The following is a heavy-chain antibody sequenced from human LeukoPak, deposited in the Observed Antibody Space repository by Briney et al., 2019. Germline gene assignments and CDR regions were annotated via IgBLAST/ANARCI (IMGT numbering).Heavy chain of an antibody. CDR3: AASIVVVPGGLFDDFDY. CDR1: GYTLTELS. D-gene: IGHD2-2*01. J-gene: IGHJ4*02. CDR2: FNPEDGET. Sequence: ASVKVSCKVSGYTLTELSMHWVRQAPGKGVEGMGGFNPEDGETIYAQKFKGRVTMTEDTSTDTAYMELSSLRSEDTAVYYCAASIVVVPGGLFDDFDYWGQGTLVTVSS. V-gene: IGHV1-24*01.